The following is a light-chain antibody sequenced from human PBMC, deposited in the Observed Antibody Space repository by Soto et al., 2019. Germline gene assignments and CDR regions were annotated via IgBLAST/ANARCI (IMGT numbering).Light chain of an antibody. J-gene: IGKJ3*01. CDR3: QQSYNTPLT. CDR2: AAS. CDR1: QSISSY. Sequence: DIQMTQSPSSLSASVGDRVTITGRASQSISSYLNLYQQKPGKAPKFLIYAASSLQSGVPSRFSGSGSGTDFTLTISSLQPEDFATYYCQQSYNTPLTFGPGTKVDIK. V-gene: IGKV1-39*01.